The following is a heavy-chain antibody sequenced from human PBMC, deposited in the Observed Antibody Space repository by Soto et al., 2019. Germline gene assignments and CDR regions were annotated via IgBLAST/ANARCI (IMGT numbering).Heavy chain of an antibody. J-gene: IGHJ4*02. Sequence: QVQLVESGGGVVQPGRSLRLSCAASGFTFRRYALHWVRQAPGKGLEWVAVISDDGNIQYYADSVKGRFTISRDNFRNTVHLQMNSLRAEDTPVYFCASDPPGGSYFLDQWGQGTLVTVSS. V-gene: IGHV3-30-3*01. CDR3: ASDPPGGSYFLDQ. CDR2: ISDDGNIQ. CDR1: GFTFRRYA. D-gene: IGHD2-15*01.